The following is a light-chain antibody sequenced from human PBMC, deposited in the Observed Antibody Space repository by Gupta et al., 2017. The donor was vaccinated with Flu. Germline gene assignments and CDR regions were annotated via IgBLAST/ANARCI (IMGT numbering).Light chain of an antibody. V-gene: IGKV3-20*01. Sequence: GTRDVSAGERASRSCGASQRVRSSYVAWYQQKPGQAPRLLIYGASSRATGIPDRFSGSGYGTEFTLTISRREPEDFAVYYCQQEGSSPRTFGQGSKMEIK. CDR3: QQEGSSPRT. J-gene: IGKJ2*01. CDR2: GAS. CDR1: QRVRSSY.